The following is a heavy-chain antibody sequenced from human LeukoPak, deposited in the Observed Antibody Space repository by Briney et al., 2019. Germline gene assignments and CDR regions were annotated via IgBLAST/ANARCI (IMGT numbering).Heavy chain of an antibody. J-gene: IGHJ4*02. V-gene: IGHV3-7*01. CDR2: IREDGQKG. CDR3: ARWDY. Sequence: PGGSLRLSCSASVFTFSDQYMNWYRQPSGKGLEWVASIREDGQKGFYVDSVKGRFTISRDNAKKMLYLQMNSLRDEDTAVYYCARWDYWGQGTVVTVSS. CDR1: VFTFSDQY.